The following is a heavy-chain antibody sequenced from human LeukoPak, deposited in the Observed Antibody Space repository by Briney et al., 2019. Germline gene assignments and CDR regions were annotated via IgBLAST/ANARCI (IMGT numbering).Heavy chain of an antibody. J-gene: IGHJ6*02. CDR1: GFTFDDYA. Sequence: GRSLRLSCAASGFTFDDYAMHWVRQAPGKGLEWVSGISWNSGSIGYADSVKGRFTISRDNAKNSLYLQMNSLRAEDTASYYCAMQQLARSPYYYYGMDVWGQGTTVTVSS. V-gene: IGHV3-9*01. D-gene: IGHD6-13*01. CDR2: ISWNSGSI. CDR3: AMQQLARSPYYYYGMDV.